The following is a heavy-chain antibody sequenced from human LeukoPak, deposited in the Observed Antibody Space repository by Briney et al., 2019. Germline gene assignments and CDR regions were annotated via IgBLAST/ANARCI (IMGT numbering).Heavy chain of an antibody. CDR2: ISNDGGGT. V-gene: IGHV3-23*01. Sequence: GGSLRLSCAASGFIFNNYGLVWVRQAPGKGLEWVSAISNDGGGTTYADFVKGRFTIPRDNSKDTLFLQMDSLRAEDTALYYCAKGSSGYFFDLWGQGTLVTVSS. CDR1: GFIFNNYG. J-gene: IGHJ4*02. D-gene: IGHD3-22*01. CDR3: AKGSSGYFFDL.